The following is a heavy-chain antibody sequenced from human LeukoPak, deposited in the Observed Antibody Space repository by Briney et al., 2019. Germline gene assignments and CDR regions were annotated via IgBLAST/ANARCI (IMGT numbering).Heavy chain of an antibody. J-gene: IGHJ5*02. Sequence: GGSLRLSCVASGFTFSTYAMNWVRQAPGKGLEWVSTISGSSEGTYYADSVKGRFTISTDSSKDTVYLQMDSLRAEDTAVYYCAKGSDYNLYFDHWGQGALVTVSS. CDR2: ISGSSEGT. V-gene: IGHV3-23*01. CDR1: GFTFSTYA. CDR3: AKGSDYNLYFDH. D-gene: IGHD1-26*01.